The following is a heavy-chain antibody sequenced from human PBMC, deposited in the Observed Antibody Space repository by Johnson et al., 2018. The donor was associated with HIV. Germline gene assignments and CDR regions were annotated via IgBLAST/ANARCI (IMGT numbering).Heavy chain of an antibody. J-gene: IGHJ3*02. CDR1: RFTFSSFA. D-gene: IGHD1-26*01. CDR2: ISYDASNK. Sequence: QMMLVESGGGVVQPGRSLRLSCAASRFTFSSFAMHWVRQAPGKGLEWVAVISYDASNKYYADSVKGQFTISRDNAKNSLYLQMNSLRAEDTAVYYCVSREWELHAFDIWGQGTMVTVSS. CDR3: VSREWELHAFDI. V-gene: IGHV3-30*04.